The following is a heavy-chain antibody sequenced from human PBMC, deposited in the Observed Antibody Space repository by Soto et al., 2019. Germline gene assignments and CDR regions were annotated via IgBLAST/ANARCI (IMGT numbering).Heavy chain of an antibody. Sequence: GGSLRLSCAASGFTFSSYAIHWVRQAPGKGLEWVADVSFDGSHKTYAVPVRGRFTISRDNSKKTVYLQTNSLRAEDTALYYCAKLGDAVSGYFDFWGQGTQVTVSS. CDR1: GFTFSSYA. J-gene: IGHJ5*01. CDR2: VSFDGSHK. V-gene: IGHV3-30*18. D-gene: IGHD3-3*01. CDR3: AKLGDAVSGYFDF.